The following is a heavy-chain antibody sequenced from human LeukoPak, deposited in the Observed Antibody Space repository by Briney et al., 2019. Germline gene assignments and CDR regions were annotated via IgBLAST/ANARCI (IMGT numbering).Heavy chain of an antibody. CDR1: GYTFTSYY. J-gene: IGHJ4*02. V-gene: IGHV1-46*01. CDR2: INPSGGST. D-gene: IGHD5-12*01. Sequence: ASVKVSCKASGYTFTSYYMHWVRQAPGQGLEWMGIINPSGGSTSYAQKFQGRVTMTRDTSISTAYMELSRLRSDDTAVYYCARLSGTPHYYFDYWGQGTLVTVSS. CDR3: ARLSGTPHYYFDY.